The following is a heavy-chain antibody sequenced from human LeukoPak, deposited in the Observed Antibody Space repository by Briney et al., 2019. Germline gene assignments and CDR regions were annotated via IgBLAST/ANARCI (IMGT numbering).Heavy chain of an antibody. CDR3: ARPGITAFDI. J-gene: IGHJ3*02. Sequence: GGSLRLSCVASGFTLSSHNINWVRQAPGKGLEWVSHISSSGSITYYGDSVKGRITISRDNANNSMSLYMNSLRAQDSAVYYCARPGITAFDIWGQGTMVTVSS. D-gene: IGHD3-10*01. V-gene: IGHV3-48*01. CDR2: ISSSGSIT. CDR1: GFTLSSHN.